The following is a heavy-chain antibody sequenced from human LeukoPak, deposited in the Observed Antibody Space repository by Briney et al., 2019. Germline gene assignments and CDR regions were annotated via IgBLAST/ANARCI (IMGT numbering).Heavy chain of an antibody. D-gene: IGHD6-19*01. CDR1: GFTHSSYA. CDR3: AKDRILQWLGRGFDY. J-gene: IGHJ4*02. V-gene: IGHV3-23*01. CDR2: ISVSGGST. Sequence: GGSLRLSCAASGFTHSSYAMSWVRQAPGKGLEWVSAISVSGGSTYYADSVKGRFTISRDNSKNTLYLQMNSLRAEDTAVYYCAKDRILQWLGRGFDYWGQGILVTVSS.